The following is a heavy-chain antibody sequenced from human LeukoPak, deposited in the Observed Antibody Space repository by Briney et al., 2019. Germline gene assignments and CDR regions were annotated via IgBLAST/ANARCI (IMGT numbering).Heavy chain of an antibody. CDR1: GITFDEYA. D-gene: IGHD6-19*01. Sequence: GRSLRLSCAASGITFDEYAVHWVRHAPGKGLEWVSGISWNSGNIDYVDSVKGRFTISRDNAKTSLYLQMNSLRTEDTALYYCAKGPRYSSGWYSAPFDYWGQGTLVTVSS. CDR3: AKGPRYSSGWYSAPFDY. CDR2: ISWNSGNI. J-gene: IGHJ4*02. V-gene: IGHV3-9*01.